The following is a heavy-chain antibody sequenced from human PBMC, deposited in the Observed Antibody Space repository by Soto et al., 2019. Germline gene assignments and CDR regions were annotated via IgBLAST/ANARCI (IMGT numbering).Heavy chain of an antibody. J-gene: IGHJ4*02. CDR2: IIPMFGTA. CDR1: GGTFSTYA. V-gene: IGHV1-69*12. Sequence: QVQLVQSGGEVEKPESSVKVSYKAPGGTFSTYAISWVRRAPGQGLEWMGGIIPMFGTANYAQRFQDRVTITADESTNTVYMELSSLRSEDTAVYFCASGIQLWLRRINNGYSGWGQGTLVTVSS. D-gene: IGHD5-18*01. CDR3: ASGIQLWLRRINNGYSG.